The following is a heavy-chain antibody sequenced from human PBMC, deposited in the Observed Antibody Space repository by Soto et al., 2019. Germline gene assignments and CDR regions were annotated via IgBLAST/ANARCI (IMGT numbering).Heavy chain of an antibody. CDR3: ARGYDSSGYPGY. V-gene: IGHV4-38-2*01. CDR2: IYHSGST. CDR1: GYSIGSGYY. D-gene: IGHD3-22*01. Sequence: SETLSLTCAVSGYSIGSGYYWGWIRQPPGKGLEWIGSIYHSGSTYYNPSLKSRVTISVDTSKNQFSLKLSSVTAADTAVYYCARGYDSSGYPGYWGQGTLVTVSS. J-gene: IGHJ4*02.